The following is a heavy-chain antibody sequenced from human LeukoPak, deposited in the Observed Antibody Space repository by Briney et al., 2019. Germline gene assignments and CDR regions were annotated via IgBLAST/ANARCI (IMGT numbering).Heavy chain of an antibody. D-gene: IGHD1-26*01. CDR3: AKDKLGGTSANYFDS. CDR2: ISGSGDNA. V-gene: IGHV3-23*01. J-gene: IGHJ4*01. CDR1: GFTFSSYA. Sequence: AGSLPVTRVACGFTFSSYAMNWVRQAPGKGLEWVSGISGSGDNAYYADSVRGRLTITRDNSKNTLYLQMNSLRAEDTAVYYCAKDKLGGTSANYFDSWG.